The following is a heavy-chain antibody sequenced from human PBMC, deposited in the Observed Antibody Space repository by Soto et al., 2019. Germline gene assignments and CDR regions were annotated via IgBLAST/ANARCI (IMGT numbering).Heavy chain of an antibody. J-gene: IGHJ4*02. CDR3: ARVPLRYSSSHNFDS. D-gene: IGHD6-19*01. CDR1: GASVSIGSFY. V-gene: IGHV4-61*01. CDR2: IYNNETF. Sequence: SETLSLTCSVSGASVSIGSFYWSWIRQPPGKGLEWIGFIYNNETFNYNPSLKSRVTLSVDTSKHQFSLKLSSVTAADTAVYYCARVPLRYSSSHNFDSWGQGALVTVSS.